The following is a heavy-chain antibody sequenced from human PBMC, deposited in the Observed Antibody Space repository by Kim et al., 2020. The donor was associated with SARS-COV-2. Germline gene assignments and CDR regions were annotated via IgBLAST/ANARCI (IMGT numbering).Heavy chain of an antibody. CDR3: AKVLARYFDL. Sequence: KYYADSVKGRFTISRDNSKNTLYLQMNSLRAEDTAVYYCAKVLARYFDLWGRGTLVTVSS. J-gene: IGHJ2*01. CDR2: K. V-gene: IGHV3-30*02.